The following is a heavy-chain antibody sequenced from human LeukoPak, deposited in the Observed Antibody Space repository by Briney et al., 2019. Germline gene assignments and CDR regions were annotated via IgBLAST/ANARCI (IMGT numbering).Heavy chain of an antibody. V-gene: IGHV4-31*03. CDR3: ARASFYSGYDAYYFDY. Sequence: PSETLSLTCTGSGGSISSGGYCWCWIRQHPGKGLEWIGYIYYSGSTYYNPSLKSRVTISVDTSKPQFSLKLSSVTAADTAVYYCARASFYSGYDAYYFDYWGQGTLVTVSS. CDR2: IYYSGST. D-gene: IGHD5-12*01. CDR1: GGSISSGGYC. J-gene: IGHJ4*02.